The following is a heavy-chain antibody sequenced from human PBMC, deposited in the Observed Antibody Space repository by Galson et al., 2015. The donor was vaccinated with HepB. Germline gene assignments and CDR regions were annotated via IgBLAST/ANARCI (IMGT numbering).Heavy chain of an antibody. D-gene: IGHD6-19*01. CDR1: GFTFSSYG. V-gene: IGHV3-30*18. Sequence: SLRLSCAASGFTFSSYGMHWVRQAPGKGLEWVAVISYDGSNKYYADSVKGRFTISRDNSKNTLYLQMNSLRAEDTAVYYCAKTTEGSSGWSVLDYWGQGTLVTVSS. CDR3: AKTTEGSSGWSVLDY. CDR2: ISYDGSNK. J-gene: IGHJ4*02.